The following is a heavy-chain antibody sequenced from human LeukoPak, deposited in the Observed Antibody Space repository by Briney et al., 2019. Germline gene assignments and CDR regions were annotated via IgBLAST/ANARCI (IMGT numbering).Heavy chain of an antibody. D-gene: IGHD3-22*01. CDR2: ISWNSVNI. CDR3: AKGTMIVVAVVDYFDY. J-gene: IGHJ4*02. V-gene: IGHV3-9*03. CDR1: GFTLDDYA. Sequence: GRSLRLSCAASGFTLDDYAMHWVRQAPGKGLEWVSGISWNSVNIGYADSVKGRFTISRDNAKNSLYLQMNSLRAEDMALYYCAKGTMIVVAVVDYFDYWGQGTLVTVSS.